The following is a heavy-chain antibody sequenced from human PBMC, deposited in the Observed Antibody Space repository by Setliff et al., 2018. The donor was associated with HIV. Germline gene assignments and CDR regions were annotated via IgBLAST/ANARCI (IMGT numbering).Heavy chain of an antibody. CDR1: GDTFGSYA. CDR2: ITPFVGIT. D-gene: IGHD6-13*01. V-gene: IGHV1-69*10. CDR3: ARDKGIREAASLDY. J-gene: IGHJ4*02. Sequence: SVKVSCKASGDTFGSYAITWVRQAPGQGLEWMGEITPFVGITNYAQKFQGRVTISADESTATAYIELSSLTSQDTAVYYCARDKGIREAASLDYWGQGSLVT.